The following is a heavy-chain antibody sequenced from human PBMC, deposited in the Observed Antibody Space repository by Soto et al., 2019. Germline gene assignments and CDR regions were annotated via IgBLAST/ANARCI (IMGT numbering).Heavy chain of an antibody. Sequence: QVQLVQSGAEVKKPGSSVKVSCKAYGGTFSSYAISWVRQAPGQWLELMGGIIPIFGTANYSQKFQGRVTLTADESTRTAYMELSSLRSEDTAVYYCALGDGYNRGAFDIWGQGTMVTVSS. V-gene: IGHV1-69*12. CDR2: IIPIFGTA. J-gene: IGHJ3*02. D-gene: IGHD5-12*01. CDR1: GGTFSSYA. CDR3: ALGDGYNRGAFDI.